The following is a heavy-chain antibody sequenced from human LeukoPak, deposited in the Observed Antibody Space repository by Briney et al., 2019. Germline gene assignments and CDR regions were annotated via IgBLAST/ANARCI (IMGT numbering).Heavy chain of an antibody. D-gene: IGHD6-6*01. CDR2: IYHSGST. J-gene: IGHJ3*02. Sequence: PSETLSLTCTVSGGSISSGGYYWSWIRQPPGKGLEWIGYIYHSGSTYYNPSLMSRVTVSVDRSKNQFSLNLTSVTAADTAVYYCARRGRVEYSSSSYAFDIWGQGTMVTVSS. V-gene: IGHV4-30-2*01. CDR3: ARRGRVEYSSSSYAFDI. CDR1: GGSISSGGYY.